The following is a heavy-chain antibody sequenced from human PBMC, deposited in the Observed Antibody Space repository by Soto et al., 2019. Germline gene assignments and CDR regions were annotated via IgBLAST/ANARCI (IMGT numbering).Heavy chain of an antibody. Sequence: LRLSCAASGFTFSSYSMNWVHQAPGKGLEWVSSISSSSSYIYYADSVKGRFTISRDNAKNSLYLQMNSLRAEDTAVYYCARVGGGYQLLHAFDIWGQGTMVTVS. CDR2: ISSSSSYI. CDR1: GFTFSSYS. V-gene: IGHV3-21*01. D-gene: IGHD2-2*01. CDR3: ARVGGGYQLLHAFDI. J-gene: IGHJ3*02.